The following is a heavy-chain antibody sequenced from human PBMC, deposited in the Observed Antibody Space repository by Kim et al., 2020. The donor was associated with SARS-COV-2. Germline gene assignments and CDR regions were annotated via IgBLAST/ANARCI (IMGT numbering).Heavy chain of an antibody. Sequence: ASVKVSCKASGYTFTSYAMHWVRQAPGQRLEWMGWINAGNGNTKYSQKFQGRVTITRDTSASTAYMELSSLRSEDTAVYYCARDRGKMTTVTTHQMPPTYWGQGTLVTVSS. CDR3: ARDRGKMTTVTTHQMPPTY. CDR1: GYTFTSYA. V-gene: IGHV1-3*01. CDR2: INAGNGNT. J-gene: IGHJ4*02. D-gene: IGHD4-4*01.